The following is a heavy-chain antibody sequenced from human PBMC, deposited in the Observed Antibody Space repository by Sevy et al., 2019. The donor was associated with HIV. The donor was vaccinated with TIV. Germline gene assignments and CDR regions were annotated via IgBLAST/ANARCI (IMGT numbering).Heavy chain of an antibody. D-gene: IGHD1-1*01. V-gene: IGHV4-59*13. CDR2: IYYSGST. Sequence: SETLSLTCTVSGGSISSYYWSWIRQPPGKGLEWIGYIYYSGSTNYNPSLKSRVTISVDTSKNQFSLKLSSVTAADTAVYYCARSGRDYYYGMDVWGKGTTVTVSS. CDR1: GGSISSYY. CDR3: ARSGRDYYYGMDV. J-gene: IGHJ6*04.